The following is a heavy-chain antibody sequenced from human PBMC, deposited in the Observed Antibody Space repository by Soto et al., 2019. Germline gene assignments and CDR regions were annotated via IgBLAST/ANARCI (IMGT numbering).Heavy chain of an antibody. V-gene: IGHV1-18*01. CDR2: ISAYNGNT. CDR1: GYTFTNFG. D-gene: IGHD3-3*01. Sequence: QVQLVQSGAEVKKPGASVKVSCKASGYTFTNFGISWVRQAPGQGLEWMGWISAYNGNTNYAQKFQGRVTMTTDTPTSTAYMAARRLRCDHTAVYYGVRGGTTIDYWGQGTLVTVSS. J-gene: IGHJ4*02. CDR3: VRGGTTIDY.